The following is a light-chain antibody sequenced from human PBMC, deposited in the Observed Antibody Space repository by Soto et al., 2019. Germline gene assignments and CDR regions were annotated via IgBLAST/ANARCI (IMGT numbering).Light chain of an antibody. CDR3: MQGTHWPLT. CDR2: KIS. J-gene: IGKJ5*01. CDR1: LRLVYADGNTY. Sequence: VVMTQSPLSLPVTLGQPSSIACSSTLRLVYADGNTYLQWFQQRPGQSPRRLIYKISNRDSGVPDRFSGSGSGTDFTLQISRVEAEDVGVYYCMQGTHWPLTFGQGTRLEIK. V-gene: IGKV2-30*01.